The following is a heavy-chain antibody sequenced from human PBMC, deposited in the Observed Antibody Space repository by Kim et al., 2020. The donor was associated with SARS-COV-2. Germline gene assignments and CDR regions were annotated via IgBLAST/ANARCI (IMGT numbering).Heavy chain of an antibody. D-gene: IGHD3-3*01. CDR1: GGSISSSSYY. CDR2: IYYSGST. CDR3: AGLQLRRITIFGAFEKGNWFDP. V-gene: IGHV4-39*01. J-gene: IGHJ5*02. Sequence: SETLSLTCTVSGGSISSSSYYWGWIRQPPGKGLEWIGSIYYSGSTYYNPSLKSRVTISVDTSKNQFSLKLSSVTDADTAVYYCAGLQLRRITIFGAFEKGNWFDPWGQGTRVTVSS.